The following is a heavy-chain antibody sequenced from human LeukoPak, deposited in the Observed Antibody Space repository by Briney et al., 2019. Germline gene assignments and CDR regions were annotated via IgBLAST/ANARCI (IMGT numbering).Heavy chain of an antibody. CDR3: ARDLGYCTGGTCYPNWFDP. J-gene: IGHJ5*02. Sequence: SVKVSCKASGYTFTSYAMHWVRQAPGQRLEWMGWINAGNDNTKYSQKFQGRVTITRDTSASTAYMELSSLRSEDTAVYYCARDLGYCTGGTCYPNWFDPWGQGTLVTVSS. CDR1: GYTFTSYA. D-gene: IGHD2-15*01. V-gene: IGHV1-3*01. CDR2: INAGNDNT.